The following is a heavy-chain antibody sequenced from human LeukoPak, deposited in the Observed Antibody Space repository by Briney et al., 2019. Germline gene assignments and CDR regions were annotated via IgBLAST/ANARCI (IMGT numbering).Heavy chain of an antibody. Sequence: GGSLRLSCAASGFTFSDYYMSWIRQAPGKGLEWVSYISSSGSTIYYADSVKGRFTISRDNAKNSLYLQMNSLRAEATAVYYCARDPGLSSSSESSYYYYMDVWGKGTTVTVSS. CDR2: ISSSGSTI. J-gene: IGHJ6*03. CDR3: ARDPGLSSSSESSYYYYMDV. CDR1: GFTFSDYY. V-gene: IGHV3-11*04. D-gene: IGHD6-6*01.